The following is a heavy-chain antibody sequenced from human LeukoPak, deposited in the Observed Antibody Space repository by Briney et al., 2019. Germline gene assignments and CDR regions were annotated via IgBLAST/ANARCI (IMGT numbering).Heavy chain of an antibody. D-gene: IGHD3-10*01. V-gene: IGHV3-23*01. CDR2: ISGSGDST. CDR1: GFTFSSYA. Sequence: GGSLRLSCAASGFTFSSYAMSWVRQAPGKGLEWVSGISGSGDSTYYADSVKGRFTISRDSSKNTMYLQMNSLRAEDTAVYHCAKERSTDMVWFGELYEWGQGTLVTVSS. CDR3: AKERSTDMVWFGELYE. J-gene: IGHJ4*02.